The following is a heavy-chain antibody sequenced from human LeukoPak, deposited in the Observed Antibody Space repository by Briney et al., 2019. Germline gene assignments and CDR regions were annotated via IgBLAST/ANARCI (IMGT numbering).Heavy chain of an antibody. V-gene: IGHV1-3*01. Sequence: ASVKVSCKASGYTFTSYAMHWVRQAPGQRLEWMGWINAGNGNTKYSQKFQGRVTITRDTSASTAYMELSSLRSEDTAVYYCARDGRVVVAATLVFDPWGQGTLVTVSS. J-gene: IGHJ5*02. CDR3: ARDGRVVVAATLVFDP. D-gene: IGHD2-15*01. CDR2: INAGNGNT. CDR1: GYTFTSYA.